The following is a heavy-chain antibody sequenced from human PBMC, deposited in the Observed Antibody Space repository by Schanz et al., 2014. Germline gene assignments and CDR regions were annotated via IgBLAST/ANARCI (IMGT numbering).Heavy chain of an antibody. CDR1: GYTTFTDYY. V-gene: IGHV1-2*04. CDR2: INPNSGDT. D-gene: IGHD6-19*01. CDR3: ARLSVAGRPHVNYWYFDL. J-gene: IGHJ2*01. Sequence: GHGVKEPGASVKVSCKASGYTTFTDYYIHWVRQAPGQGLEWMGWINPNSGDTNYAQKFQGWVTMTRDTSISTAYMEVSRLKSDDTAVYYCARLSVAGRPHVNYWYFDLWGRGTLVTVSS.